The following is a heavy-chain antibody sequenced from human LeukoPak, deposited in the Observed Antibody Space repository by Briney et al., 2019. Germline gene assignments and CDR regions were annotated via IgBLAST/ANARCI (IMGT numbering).Heavy chain of an antibody. V-gene: IGHV3-23*01. Sequence: GGSLRLSCAASGFTFSSYAMSWVRQAPGKGLECISGFSGSGGSTYYADSVKGRFTISRDNSKNTLYLQMGSLRAEDMAVYYCARGDSYYYDSSGYYYFDYWGQGTLVTVSS. CDR2: FSGSGGST. CDR3: ARGDSYYYDSSGYYYFDY. D-gene: IGHD3-22*01. J-gene: IGHJ4*02. CDR1: GFTFSSYA.